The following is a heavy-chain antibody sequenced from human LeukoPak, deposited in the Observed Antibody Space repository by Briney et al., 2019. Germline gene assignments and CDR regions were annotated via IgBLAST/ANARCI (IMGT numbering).Heavy chain of an antibody. V-gene: IGHV5-51*01. CDR2: INPGDSDT. CDR3: ASLTCTTTCAFDI. D-gene: IGHD2-8*01. CDR1: GYSFTSYW. J-gene: IGHJ3*02. Sequence: GESLKISCKGSGYSFTSYWIGWVRQMSGKGLEWMGIINPGDSDTRYSPSFQGQVIISADKSISTAYLQWSSLRASDTAIYYCASLTCTTTCAFDIWGQGTMVSVSS.